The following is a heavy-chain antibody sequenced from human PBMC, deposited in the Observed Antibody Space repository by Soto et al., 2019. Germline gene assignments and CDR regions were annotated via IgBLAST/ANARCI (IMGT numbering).Heavy chain of an antibody. D-gene: IGHD2-21*01. CDR3: ARDKYGDRYDRYRYFDY. V-gene: IGHV4-4*02. J-gene: IGHJ4*02. CDR2: IYHSGST. Sequence: QVQLQESGPGLVKPSGTLSLTCAVSGGSISSSNWWSWVRQPPGKGLEWIGEIYHSGSTNYNPSLNSRVTISVDKSKNQFSLKLSSVTAADTAVYYCARDKYGDRYDRYRYFDYWGQGTLVTVSS. CDR1: GGSISSSNW.